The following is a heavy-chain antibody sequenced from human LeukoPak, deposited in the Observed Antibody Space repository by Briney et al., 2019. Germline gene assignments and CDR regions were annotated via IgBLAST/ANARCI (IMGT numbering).Heavy chain of an antibody. CDR2: IYYSGST. CDR3: GSVTAAGYLTY. CDR1: GGSISSSSYY. J-gene: IGHJ4*02. V-gene: IGHV4-39*07. Sequence: SETLSLTCTVSGGSISSSSYYWGWIRQPPGKGLEWIGSIYYSGSTYYNPSLKSRVTISVDTSKNQFSLKLSSVTAADTAVYYCGSVTAAGYLTYWGQGTLVTVSS. D-gene: IGHD5-12*01.